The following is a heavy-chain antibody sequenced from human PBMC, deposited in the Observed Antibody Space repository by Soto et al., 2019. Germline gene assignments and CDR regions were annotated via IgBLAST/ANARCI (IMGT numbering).Heavy chain of an antibody. CDR3: ARDEGGP. CDR1: GSSVSSNIAA. J-gene: IGHJ4*02. V-gene: IGHV6-1*01. Sequence: SQTLSLTCAISGSSVSSNIAAWSWIRQSPSRGLEWLGRTYYRSKWNSNYAVSVKGRVTINPDTSKNQFSLQLNSVTPEDTAVYYCARDEGGPWGQGTMVTVSS. CDR2: TYYRSKWNS.